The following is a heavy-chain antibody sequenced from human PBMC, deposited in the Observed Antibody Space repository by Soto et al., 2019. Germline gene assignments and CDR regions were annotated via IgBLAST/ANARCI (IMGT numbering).Heavy chain of an antibody. CDR1: GGSFGGYY. D-gene: IGHD6-6*01. CDR3: ARRSAGSSKDY. Sequence: SETLSLTCAVYGGSFGGYYWSWIRQPPGKGLEWIGEINHSGSTNYNPSLKSRVTISVDTSKNQFSLKLSSVTAADTAVYYCARRSAGSSKDYWGQGTLVTVSS. V-gene: IGHV4-34*01. CDR2: INHSGST. J-gene: IGHJ4*02.